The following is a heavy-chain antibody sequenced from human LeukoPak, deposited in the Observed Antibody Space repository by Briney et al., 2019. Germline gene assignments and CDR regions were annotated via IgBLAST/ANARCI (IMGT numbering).Heavy chain of an antibody. J-gene: IGHJ4*02. D-gene: IGHD4-23*01. Sequence: GSSVKVSCKASGGTLSSYAISWVRQAPGQGLGWMGRIIPILGIANYAQKFQGRVTITADKSTSTAYMELSSLRSEDTAVYYCAIYSGYYDYWGQGTLVTVSS. CDR2: IIPILGIA. CDR1: GGTLSSYA. CDR3: AIYSGYYDY. V-gene: IGHV1-69*04.